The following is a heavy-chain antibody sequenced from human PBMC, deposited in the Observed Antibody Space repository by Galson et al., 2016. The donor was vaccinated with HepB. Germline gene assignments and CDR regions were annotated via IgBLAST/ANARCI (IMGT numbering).Heavy chain of an antibody. CDR3: ARRPVTATGPYLDY. D-gene: IGHD1-7*01. Sequence: TLSLTCTVSGGSINSGGSYWTWIRQHPGKGLEWIGYVYFSGSTYYNPSLKSRVTISLDTSKNQFSLKLSSVTAADMAVYYCARRPVTATGPYLDYWGQGTLVTVSS. J-gene: IGHJ4*02. CDR2: VYFSGST. CDR1: GGSINSGGSY. V-gene: IGHV4-31*03.